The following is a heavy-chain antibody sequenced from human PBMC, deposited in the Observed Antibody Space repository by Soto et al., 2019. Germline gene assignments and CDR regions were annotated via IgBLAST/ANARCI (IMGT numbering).Heavy chain of an antibody. D-gene: IGHD6-19*01. CDR3: ARGGGWYDGNYYGLDV. CDR1: GGSISSDSYY. Sequence: QVQLQESGPGLVKLSQTLSLTCTVSGGSISSDSYYWTWIRQHPGKGLEWIGYIYYSGTTYYNPSLKSRITISVDTSKNQLSLKLSSVTAADTAVYYCARGGGWYDGNYYGLDVWGQGTTVTVSS. CDR2: IYYSGTT. V-gene: IGHV4-31*02. J-gene: IGHJ6*02.